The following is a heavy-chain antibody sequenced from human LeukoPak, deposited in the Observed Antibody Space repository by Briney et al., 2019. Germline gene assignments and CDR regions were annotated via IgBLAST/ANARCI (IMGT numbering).Heavy chain of an antibody. Sequence: GGSLRLTCAASGFTFSSYEMNWVRQAPGKELEWVSYISSSGSTIYYADSVKGRFTISRDNAKNSLYLQMNSLRAEDTAVYYCAELGITMIGGVWGKGTTVTISS. J-gene: IGHJ6*04. V-gene: IGHV3-48*03. CDR1: GFTFSSYE. CDR3: AELGITMIGGV. D-gene: IGHD3-10*02. CDR2: ISSSGSTI.